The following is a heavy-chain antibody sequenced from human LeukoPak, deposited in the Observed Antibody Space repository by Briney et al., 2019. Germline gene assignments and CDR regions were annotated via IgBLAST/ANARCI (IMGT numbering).Heavy chain of an antibody. CDR3: ARATGVVYYYGMDV. D-gene: IGHD7-27*01. J-gene: IGHJ6*02. V-gene: IGHV4-34*01. CDR2: INHSGST. CDR1: GGSFSGYY. Sequence: SETLSLTCAVYGGSFSGYYWSWIRQPPGKGLEWIGEINHSGSTNYNPSLKSRVTISVDTSKNQFSLKLSSVTAADTAVYYCARATGVVYYYGMDVWGQGTTVTVSS.